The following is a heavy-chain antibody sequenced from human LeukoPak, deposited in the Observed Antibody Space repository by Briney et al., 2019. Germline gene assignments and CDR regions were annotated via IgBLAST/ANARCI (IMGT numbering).Heavy chain of an antibody. D-gene: IGHD2-2*01. CDR1: GYTFTSYG. J-gene: IGHJ6*02. CDR2: ISAYNGNT. Sequence: ASVKVSCKASGYTFTSYGISWVRQAPGQGLEWMGWISAYNGNTNYAQKFQGRVTITADKSTSTAYMELSSLRSEDTAVYYCARDSRYCSSTSCYANYYYYGMDVWSQGTTVTVSS. V-gene: IGHV1-18*01. CDR3: ARDSRYCSSTSCYANYYYYGMDV.